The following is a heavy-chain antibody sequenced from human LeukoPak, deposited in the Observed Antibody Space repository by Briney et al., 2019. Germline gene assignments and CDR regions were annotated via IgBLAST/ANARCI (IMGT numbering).Heavy chain of an antibody. CDR3: APLTMTGIRSNFDY. CDR1: GYTFTSNY. J-gene: IGHJ4*02. D-gene: IGHD3-22*01. CDR2: ISPSGGST. V-gene: IGHV1-46*01. Sequence: GASVKVSCKAFGYTFTSNYMHWVRQAPGQGPEWMGVISPSGGSTTYAQKFQGRVTLTRDMSTSTAYMELSRLRSDDTAVYYCAPLTMTGIRSNFDYWGQGTLVTVSS.